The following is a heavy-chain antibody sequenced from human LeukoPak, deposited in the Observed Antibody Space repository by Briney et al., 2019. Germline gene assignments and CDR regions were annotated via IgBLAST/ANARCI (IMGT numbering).Heavy chain of an antibody. CDR1: GGSISIYY. D-gene: IGHD5-18*01. Sequence: PSETLSLTCTVSGGSISIYYWSWIRQPPGKGLEWIGYIYYSGSTNYNPSLKSRVTISVDTSKNQFSLKLSSVTAADTAVYYCARHRTAMVRGPRSAFDIWGQGTMVTVSS. CDR2: IYYSGST. V-gene: IGHV4-59*08. J-gene: IGHJ3*02. CDR3: ARHRTAMVRGPRSAFDI.